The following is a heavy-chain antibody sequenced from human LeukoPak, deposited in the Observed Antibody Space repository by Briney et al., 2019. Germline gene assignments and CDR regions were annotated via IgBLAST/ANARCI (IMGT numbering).Heavy chain of an antibody. CDR1: GGSLSPYF. V-gene: IGHV4-4*09. Sequence: SETLSLTCNVSGGSLSPYFWSWIRQPPGKGLEWIGYIFSSGSTNYNPSLKSRVTLSVDTSKNQFSLKLSSVTAADTAVYYCARRQIYFDYWGQGTLVTVSS. CDR2: IFSSGST. CDR3: ARRQIYFDY. J-gene: IGHJ4*02.